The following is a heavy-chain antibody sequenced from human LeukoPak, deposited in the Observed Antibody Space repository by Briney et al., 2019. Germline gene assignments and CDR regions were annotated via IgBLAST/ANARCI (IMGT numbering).Heavy chain of an antibody. CDR2: IYYSWST. CDR1: TAAISSDY. J-gene: IGHJ5*02. V-gene: IGHV4-59*01. D-gene: IGHD6-13*01. CDR3: AISYSSSWYWFDP. Sequence: SETLSLTCTVSTAAISSDYWSWIRQPPGKGLEWNGYIYYSWSTNYNPSLKSRVTISVETSKNQFSLKLTTVTPAHTSLYYCAISYSSSWYWFDPWGQGTLVTVSS.